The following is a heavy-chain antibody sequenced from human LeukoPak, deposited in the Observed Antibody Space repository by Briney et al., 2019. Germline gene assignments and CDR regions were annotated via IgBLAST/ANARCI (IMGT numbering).Heavy chain of an antibody. CDR3: ARLYCSGGSCYFDY. V-gene: IGHV4-59*08. D-gene: IGHD2-15*01. CDR2: IYYSGST. CDR1: GGSVTTYY. Sequence: PSETLSLTCTVSGGSVTTYYWGWIRQPPGKGLEWIGYIYYSGSTNYNPSLKCRVTISVDTSKNQFSLKLSSVTAADTAVYYCARLYCSGGSCYFDYWGQGTLVTVSS. J-gene: IGHJ4*02.